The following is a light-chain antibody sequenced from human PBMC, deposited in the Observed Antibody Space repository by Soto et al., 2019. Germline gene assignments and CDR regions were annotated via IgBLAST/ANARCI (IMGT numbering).Light chain of an antibody. V-gene: IGLV2-8*01. J-gene: IGLJ1*01. CDR1: SSDVGGYDC. CDR2: EVT. Sequence: QSALTQPPSASGSPGQSVTISCTGTSSDVGGYDCVSWYQQHPGKAPKLMIYEVTKRPAGVPDRFSGSKSGNTASLTVSGLQAEDEADYYCSSYAGINILYVFGTGTKVTVL. CDR3: SSYAGINILYV.